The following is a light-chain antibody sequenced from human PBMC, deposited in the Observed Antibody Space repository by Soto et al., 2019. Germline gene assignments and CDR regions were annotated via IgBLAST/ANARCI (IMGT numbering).Light chain of an antibody. CDR1: SSDVGAYDF. J-gene: IGLJ1*01. CDR2: EVS. V-gene: IGLV2-14*01. Sequence: QSVLTQPASVSGSPGQSSTISFTGTSSDVGAYDFVSWYQQHPGKAPKYLIYEVSNRPSGVSDRFSGSKSGTTASLTISGLQAEEEADYYCSSYTTTDPYVFGTGTKGT. CDR3: SSYTTTDPYV.